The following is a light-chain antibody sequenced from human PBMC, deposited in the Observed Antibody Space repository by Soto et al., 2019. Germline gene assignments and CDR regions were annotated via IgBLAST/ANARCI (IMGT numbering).Light chain of an antibody. V-gene: IGLV2-8*01. CDR1: SSDVGGYKY. Sequence: QSVLTQPPSASGSPGQSVTISCTGTSSDVGGYKYVSWYQQHPGKAPKLMIYEVSKRPSGVPDRFSGSKSANTASLTVSGLQAEDEADYYCSSYAGSNNLVFGGGTKLTVL. CDR3: SSYAGSNNLV. J-gene: IGLJ2*01. CDR2: EVS.